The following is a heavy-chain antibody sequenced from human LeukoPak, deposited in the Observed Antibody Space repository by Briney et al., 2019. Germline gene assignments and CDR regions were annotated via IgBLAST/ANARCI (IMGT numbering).Heavy chain of an antibody. CDR1: GFTFSDYW. CDR3: ARGKGSSPAGY. V-gene: IGHV3-7*01. J-gene: IGHJ4*02. D-gene: IGHD6-6*01. Sequence: GGSLRLSCAASGFTFSDYWLSWVRQAPGKGLEWVANIKQDGGEKNYVDSVMGRFTISRDNVKSSLYLQMNSLRAEDTAVYYCARGKGSSPAGYWGQGTLVIVSS. CDR2: IKQDGGEK.